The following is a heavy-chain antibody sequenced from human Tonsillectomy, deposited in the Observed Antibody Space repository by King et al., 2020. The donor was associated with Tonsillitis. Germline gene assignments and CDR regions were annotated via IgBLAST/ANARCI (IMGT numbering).Heavy chain of an antibody. D-gene: IGHD3-22*01. CDR1: GGSFSGYY. V-gene: IGHV4-34*01. J-gene: IGHJ4*02. CDR3: ARRLGYFDTSAYHFDY. CDR2: INHGGST. Sequence: VQLQQWGAGLLKPSETLSLTCAVYGGSFSGYYWNWIRQPPGKGLEWIGEINHGGSTNYNPSLKSLVTISVDTSKNQFSLKLNSVTAADTAVYYCARRLGYFDTSAYHFDYWGQGTLVTVSS.